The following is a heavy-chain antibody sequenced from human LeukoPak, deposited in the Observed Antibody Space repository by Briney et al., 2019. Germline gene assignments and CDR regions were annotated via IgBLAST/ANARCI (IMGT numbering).Heavy chain of an antibody. CDR2: INAGNGNT. CDR1: GYTFTSYA. V-gene: IGHV1-3*01. D-gene: IGHD3-10*01. J-gene: IGHJ6*02. CDR3: AAPTYYYGSGSYGVYGMDV. Sequence: EAPVKVSCKASGYTFTSYAMHWVRQAPGQRLEWMGWINAGNGNTKYSQKFQGRVTITRDTSASTAYMELSSLRSEDTAVYYCAAPTYYYGSGSYGVYGMDVWGQGTTVTVSS.